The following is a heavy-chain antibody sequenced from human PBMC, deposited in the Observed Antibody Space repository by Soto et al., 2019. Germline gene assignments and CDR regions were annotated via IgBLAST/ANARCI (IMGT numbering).Heavy chain of an antibody. D-gene: IGHD3-16*01. CDR3: VRAGLSVNDY. Sequence: GGSLILSCAASGFTFSDHYMDWVRQAPGKGLEWVGRIRNKANSYTTEYAASVKGRFTISRDDSKNSLYLQMNSLKTEDTAVYYCVRAGLSVNDYWGQGTLVTVSS. CDR2: IRNKANSYTT. J-gene: IGHJ4*02. V-gene: IGHV3-72*01. CDR1: GFTFSDHY.